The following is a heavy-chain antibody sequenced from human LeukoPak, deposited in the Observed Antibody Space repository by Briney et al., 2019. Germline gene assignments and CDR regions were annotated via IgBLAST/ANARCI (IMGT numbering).Heavy chain of an antibody. D-gene: IGHD6-13*01. V-gene: IGHV3-64*01. CDR1: GFTCSSYA. CDR3: ASSVRSRWDAPNDAFDI. CDR2: ISSNGGST. J-gene: IGHJ3*02. Sequence: PGGSLRLSCAASGFTCSSYAMHWVRQAPGKGLEYVSAISSNGGSTYYANSVKGRFTISRDNSKNTLYLQMGSLRAEDMAVYYCASSVRSRWDAPNDAFDIWGQGTMVTVSS.